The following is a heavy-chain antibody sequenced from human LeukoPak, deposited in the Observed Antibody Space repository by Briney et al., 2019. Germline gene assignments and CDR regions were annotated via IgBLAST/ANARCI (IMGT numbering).Heavy chain of an antibody. J-gene: IGHJ4*02. V-gene: IGHV4-59*01. D-gene: IGHD3-22*01. CDR3: ARGAPTYYYDSSGYPMYYFDY. CDR2: IYYSGST. Sequence: SETLSLTCTVSGGSISSYYWSWIRQPPGKGLEWIGYIYYSGSTNYNPSLKSRVTISVDTSKNQFSLKLSSVTAADTAVYYCARGAPTYYYDSSGYPMYYFDYWGQGTLVTVSS. CDR1: GGSISSYY.